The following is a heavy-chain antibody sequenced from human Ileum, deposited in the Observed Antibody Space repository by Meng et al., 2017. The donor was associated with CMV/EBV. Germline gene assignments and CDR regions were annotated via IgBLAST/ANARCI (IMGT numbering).Heavy chain of an antibody. V-gene: IGHV3-30*04. CDR1: GFTFSSYA. CDR2: ISYDGSNK. D-gene: IGHD2-21*01. Sequence: GGSLRPSCAASGFTFSSYAMHWVRQAPGKGLEWVAVISYDGSNKYYADSVKGRFTISRDNSKNTLYLQMNSLRAEDTAVYYCARVRIVVVMAFDIWGQGTMVTVSS. CDR3: ARVRIVVVMAFDI. J-gene: IGHJ3*02.